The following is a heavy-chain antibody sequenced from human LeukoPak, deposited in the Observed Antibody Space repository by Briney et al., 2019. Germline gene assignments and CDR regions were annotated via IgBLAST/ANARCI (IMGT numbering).Heavy chain of an antibody. D-gene: IGHD3-10*01. CDR3: AKRGAGYYFDY. Sequence: GGSLRLSCAASGFTFSSYAMSWVRQAPGKGLEWVSSITDSGGGTFYADSVKGRFPISRDNSKNTLFLQLNSLRAEDTAVYYCAKRGAGYYFDYWGQGTLVTVSS. CDR1: GFTFSSYA. CDR2: ITDSGGGT. J-gene: IGHJ4*02. V-gene: IGHV3-23*01.